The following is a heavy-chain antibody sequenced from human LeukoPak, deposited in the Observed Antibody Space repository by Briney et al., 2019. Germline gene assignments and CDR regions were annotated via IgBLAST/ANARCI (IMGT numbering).Heavy chain of an antibody. V-gene: IGHV4-59*01. CDR1: GGSISSYC. CDR2: IYYSGST. Sequence: SETLSLTCTVSGGSISSYCWSWIRKPPGKGLEWIGYIYYSGSTNYNPSLKSRVTISVDTSKNQFSLKLSSVTAADTAVYYCAGASYDSSGVHWGQGTLVTVSS. D-gene: IGHD3-22*01. CDR3: AGASYDSSGVH. J-gene: IGHJ4*02.